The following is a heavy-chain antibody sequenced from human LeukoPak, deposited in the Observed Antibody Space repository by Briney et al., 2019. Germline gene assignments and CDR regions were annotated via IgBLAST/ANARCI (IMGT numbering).Heavy chain of an antibody. CDR3: ARDPGAIVLVPAASYWFDP. CDR2: ISAYNGNT. J-gene: IGHJ5*02. V-gene: IGHV1-18*01. D-gene: IGHD2-2*01. CDR1: GYTFTSYG. Sequence: GASVKVSCKASGYTFTSYGISWVRQAPGQGLEWMGWISAYNGNTNYAQKLQGRVTMTTDTSTSTAYMELRSLRSDDTAVYYCARDPGAIVLVPAASYWFDPWGQGTLVTVSS.